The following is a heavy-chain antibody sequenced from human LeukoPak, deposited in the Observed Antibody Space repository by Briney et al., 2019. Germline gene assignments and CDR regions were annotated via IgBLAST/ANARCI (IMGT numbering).Heavy chain of an antibody. CDR3: ARGLWFGP. J-gene: IGHJ5*02. CDR1: GGSISSYY. CDR2: ISTSGST. D-gene: IGHD4-11*01. Sequence: PSETLSLTCTVSGGSISSYYWSWIRQPAGKGLEWIGRISTSGSTDYNPSLKSRVTMSVDKSRKQFSLKLSSVTAADTAVYYCARGLWFGPGGQGTLVTVSS. V-gene: IGHV4-4*07.